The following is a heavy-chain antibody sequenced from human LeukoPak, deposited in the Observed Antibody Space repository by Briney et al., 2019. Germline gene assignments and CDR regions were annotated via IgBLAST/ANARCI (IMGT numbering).Heavy chain of an antibody. CDR3: ARVDYYDSSGYPPSVDY. J-gene: IGHJ4*02. V-gene: IGHV4-59*12. Sequence: SETLSLTCTVSGGSISSYYWSWIRQPPGKGLEWIGYIYYSGSTNYNPSLKSRVTISVDTSKNQFSLKLSSVTAADTAVYYCARVDYYDSSGYPPSVDYWGQGTLVTVSS. CDR2: IYYSGST. CDR1: GGSISSYY. D-gene: IGHD3-22*01.